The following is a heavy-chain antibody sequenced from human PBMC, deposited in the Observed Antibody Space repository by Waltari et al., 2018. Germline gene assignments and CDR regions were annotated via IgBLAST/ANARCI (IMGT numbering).Heavy chain of an antibody. D-gene: IGHD3-9*01. CDR3: AKDILTGSATVHHAYYMDV. CDR1: GFTFSSYA. CDR2: ISGSGGST. V-gene: IGHV3-23*01. Sequence: EVQLLESGGGLVQPGGSLRLSCAASGFTFSSYAMSWVRQAPGKGLEWVSAISGSGGSTDYADAVKGRFTISRDNSKNTLYLQMNSLRAEDTAVYYCAKDILTGSATVHHAYYMDVWGKGTTVTISS. J-gene: IGHJ6*03.